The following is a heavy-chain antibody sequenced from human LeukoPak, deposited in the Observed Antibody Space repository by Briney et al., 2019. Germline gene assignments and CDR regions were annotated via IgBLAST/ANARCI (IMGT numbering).Heavy chain of an antibody. CDR3: VTKEPSTSGWSY. J-gene: IGHJ4*02. CDR1: GFTFNRDW. CDR2: IKEDGSEK. Sequence: GGSLRLSCTASGFTFNRDWTAWVRQAPGKGREWMANIKEDGSEKNHVDPVKGRFTISRDNAENSVYLQMNDLRAEDTGVYYCVTKEPSTSGWSYWGQGTLVTVSS. D-gene: IGHD6-19*01. V-gene: IGHV3-7*01.